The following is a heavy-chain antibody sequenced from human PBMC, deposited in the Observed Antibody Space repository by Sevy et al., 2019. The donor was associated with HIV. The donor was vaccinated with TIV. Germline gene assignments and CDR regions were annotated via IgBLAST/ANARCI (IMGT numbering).Heavy chain of an antibody. D-gene: IGHD5-18*01. CDR3: ARDRYTYGSYYSDY. Sequence: GGSLRLSCAASGFTFGDYYMSWIRQAPGKGLEWVSYISSSGSTIYYADSVKGRFTISRDNAKNSLYLQMNSLRAEDTAVYYCARDRYTYGSYYSDYWGQGTLVTVSS. V-gene: IGHV3-11*01. CDR2: ISSSGSTI. CDR1: GFTFGDYY. J-gene: IGHJ4*02.